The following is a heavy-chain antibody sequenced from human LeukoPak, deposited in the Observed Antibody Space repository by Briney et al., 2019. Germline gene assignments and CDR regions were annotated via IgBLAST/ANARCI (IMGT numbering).Heavy chain of an antibody. J-gene: IGHJ6*03. Sequence: GASVKVSCKASGGTFSSYAISWVRQAPGQGLEWMGGIIPIFGTANYAQKFQGRVTITTDESTSTAYMELSSLRSEDTAVYYCARVKRTATVTFYYYYMDVWGKGTTVTVSS. D-gene: IGHD5-18*01. CDR2: IIPIFGTA. V-gene: IGHV1-69*05. CDR1: GGTFSSYA. CDR3: ARVKRTATVTFYYYYMDV.